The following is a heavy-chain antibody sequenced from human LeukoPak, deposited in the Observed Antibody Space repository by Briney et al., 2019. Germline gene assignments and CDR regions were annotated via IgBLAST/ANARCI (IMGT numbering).Heavy chain of an antibody. CDR2: ISAYNGNT. CDR1: GYTFTSYG. Sequence: ASVKVSCKASGYTFTSYGISWVRQAPGQGLEWMGWISAYNGNTNYAQKLQGRVTMTTDTSTSTVYMELSSLRSEDTAVYYCASANKSSWSGWFDPWGQGTLVTVSS. D-gene: IGHD6-13*01. V-gene: IGHV1-18*01. J-gene: IGHJ5*02. CDR3: ASANKSSWSGWFDP.